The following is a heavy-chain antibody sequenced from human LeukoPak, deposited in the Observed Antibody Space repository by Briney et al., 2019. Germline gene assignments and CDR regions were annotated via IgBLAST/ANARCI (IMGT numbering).Heavy chain of an antibody. CDR2: IAVGSGNT. J-gene: IGHJ6*03. CDR1: GFTFTSSA. CDR3: AAGSYYDFWSGPESDMDV. V-gene: IGHV1-58*01. D-gene: IGHD3-3*01. Sequence: SVKVSCKASGFTFTSSAVQWVRQARGQRLEWIGWIAVGSGNTNYAQKFQERVTITRDMSTSTAYMELSSLRSEDTAVYYCAAGSYYDFWSGPESDMDVWGKGTTVTVSS.